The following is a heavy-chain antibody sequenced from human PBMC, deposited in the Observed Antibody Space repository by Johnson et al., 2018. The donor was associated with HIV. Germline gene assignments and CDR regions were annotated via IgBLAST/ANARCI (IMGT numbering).Heavy chain of an antibody. V-gene: IGHV3-74*02. CDR3: ASAYYYDTSRRPDAFDI. Sequence: VQLVESGGGLVQPGGSLRLSCAASGFTFSNYWMHWVRQAPGKGLVWVSRINSDGSSTSYADSVKGRFTISRDNAKNTLYLQMNSLRAEDTAVYFCASAYYYDTSRRPDAFDIWGQGTMVTVSS. D-gene: IGHD3-22*01. CDR2: INSDGSST. J-gene: IGHJ3*02. CDR1: GFTFSNYW.